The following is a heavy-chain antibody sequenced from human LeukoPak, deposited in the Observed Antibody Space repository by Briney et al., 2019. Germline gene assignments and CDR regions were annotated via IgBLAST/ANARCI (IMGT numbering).Heavy chain of an antibody. CDR2: ISFDGSDK. Sequence: PGRSLRLSCAASGFTFSSCGMQWVRQAPGKGLEWVAVISFDGSDKHYADSVKGRFTISRDNSKNMLYLQMNSLRAEDTAVYYCARDNGENYHTAFDYWGQGTLVTVSS. V-gene: IGHV3-30*03. J-gene: IGHJ4*02. CDR1: GFTFSSCG. D-gene: IGHD2-8*01. CDR3: ARDNGENYHTAFDY.